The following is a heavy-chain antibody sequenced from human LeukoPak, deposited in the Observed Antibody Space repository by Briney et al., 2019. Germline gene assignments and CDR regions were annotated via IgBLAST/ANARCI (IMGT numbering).Heavy chain of an antibody. CDR1: GFTFSSYS. Sequence: GGSLRLSCAASGFTFSSYSMNWVRQAPGKGLEWVSSISSSSSYIYYADSVKGRFTVSRDNAKNSLYLQMNSLRAEDTAVYYCARQGGDYYGSGSYFDDYWGQGTLVTVSS. D-gene: IGHD3-10*01. J-gene: IGHJ4*02. CDR3: ARQGGDYYGSGSYFDDY. CDR2: ISSSSSYI. V-gene: IGHV3-21*01.